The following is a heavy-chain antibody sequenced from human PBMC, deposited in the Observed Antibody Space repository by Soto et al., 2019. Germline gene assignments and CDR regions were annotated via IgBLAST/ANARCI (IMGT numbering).Heavy chain of an antibody. CDR2: INSDGSSA. J-gene: IGHJ5*02. CDR1: GFTFRSHW. V-gene: IGHV3-74*01. Sequence: VQLVESGGGLVQPGGSLRLSCVASGFTFRSHWMHWVRQSPGKGLVWVSQINSDGSSANYADAVKGRFTFSRDNAKKALYFQMNSLSAEDTAVYYGASGACNGTSCYVFDAWGPGTLVTVSS. CDR3: ASGACNGTSCYVFDA. D-gene: IGHD1-1*01.